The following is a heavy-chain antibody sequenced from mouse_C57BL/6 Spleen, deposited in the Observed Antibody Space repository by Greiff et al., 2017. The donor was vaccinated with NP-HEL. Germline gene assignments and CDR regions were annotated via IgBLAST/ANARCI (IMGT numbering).Heavy chain of an antibody. CDR3: ARDLRGY. Sequence: VKLMESGAELARPGASVKMSCKASGYTFTSYTMHWVKQRPGQGLEWIGYINPSSGYTKYNQKFKDKATLTADKSSSTAYMQLSSLTSEDSAVYYCARDLRGYWGQGTTLTVSS. CDR1: GYTFTSYT. V-gene: IGHV1-4*01. CDR2: INPSSGYT. J-gene: IGHJ2*01. D-gene: IGHD1-1*01.